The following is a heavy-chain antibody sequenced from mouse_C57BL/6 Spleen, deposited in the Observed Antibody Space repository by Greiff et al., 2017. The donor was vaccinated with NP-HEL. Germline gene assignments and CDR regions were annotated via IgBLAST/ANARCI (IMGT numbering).Heavy chain of an antibody. Sequence: VQLQQSGPELVKPGASVKISCKASGYTFTDYYMNWVKQSHGKSLEWIGDINPNNGGTSYNQKFKGKATLTVDKSSSTAYMELRSLTSEDSAVYYCARASSGYVGAMDYWGQGTSVTVSS. V-gene: IGHV1-26*01. D-gene: IGHD3-2*02. CDR2: INPNNGGT. CDR3: ARASSGYVGAMDY. J-gene: IGHJ4*01. CDR1: GYTFTDYY.